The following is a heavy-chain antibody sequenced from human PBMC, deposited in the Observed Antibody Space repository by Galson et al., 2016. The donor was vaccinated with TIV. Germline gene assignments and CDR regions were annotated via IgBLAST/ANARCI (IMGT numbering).Heavy chain of an antibody. D-gene: IGHD3-16*01. CDR3: VKEMGDPYDAFDL. CDR1: GFTFSGYA. Sequence: SLRLSCAASGFTFSGYAMHWVRLSPRKGLEWVSHISWNSGFIAYADSVKGRFTTSRDNAKNSLYLQMNNGRAEDTAFYYCVKEMGDPYDAFDLWGQGTMVTVSS. V-gene: IGHV3-9*01. CDR2: ISWNSGFI. J-gene: IGHJ3*01.